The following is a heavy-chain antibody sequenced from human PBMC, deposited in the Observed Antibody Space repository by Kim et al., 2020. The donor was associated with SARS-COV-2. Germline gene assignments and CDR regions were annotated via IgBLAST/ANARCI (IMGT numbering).Heavy chain of an antibody. CDR3: TSGADYDN. CDR2: IDPRDSYT. Sequence: GESLKISCKSSAYHFANYWITWVRQMPGKGLEWMGRIDPRDSYTTYSPDFQGHVSISADKSISTAYLQWSSLRTSDTAMYFCTSGADYDNWGQGTLVTVSS. J-gene: IGHJ4*02. V-gene: IGHV5-10-1*01. D-gene: IGHD3-10*01. CDR1: AYHFANYW.